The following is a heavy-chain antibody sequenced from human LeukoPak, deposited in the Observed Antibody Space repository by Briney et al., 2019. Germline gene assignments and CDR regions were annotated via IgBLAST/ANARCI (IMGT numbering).Heavy chain of an antibody. Sequence: GGSLRLSCAASGFTVSSTYMSWVRQAPGKGLEWVSVIESGGRTYYADSVKGRFTISRDNAKKSLYLQMNSLRVEDTAVYYCATDQGTTMTSYAFDMWGRGTMVTVSS. CDR2: IESGGRT. CDR3: ATDQGTTMTSYAFDM. D-gene: IGHD4-17*01. J-gene: IGHJ3*02. CDR1: GFTVSSTY. V-gene: IGHV3-66*01.